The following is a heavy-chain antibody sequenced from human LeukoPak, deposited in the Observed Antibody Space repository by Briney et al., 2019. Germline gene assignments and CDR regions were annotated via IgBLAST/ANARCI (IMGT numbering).Heavy chain of an antibody. CDR2: INPTGGST. V-gene: IGHV1-46*01. Sequence: APGKLSCKASGYTFTSYYVHWVRQAPGQGLEWVGIINPTGGSTTYAQNVHGRVTVTRDMSTSTVYMELSSLRSEDTAVYFCARAYIRSPRTSMDVWGKGTTVTVSS. D-gene: IGHD3-16*01. CDR3: ARAYIRSPRTSMDV. CDR1: GYTFTSYY. J-gene: IGHJ6*03.